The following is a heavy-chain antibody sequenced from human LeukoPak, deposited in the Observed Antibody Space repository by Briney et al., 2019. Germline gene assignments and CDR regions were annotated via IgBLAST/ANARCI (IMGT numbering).Heavy chain of an antibody. D-gene: IGHD3-16*01. J-gene: IGHJ5*02. CDR1: GGSISSSSYY. V-gene: IGHV4-39*01. CDR2: IYYSGST. CDR3: ARHWTTFRWFDP. Sequence: SETLSLTCTVSGGSISSSSYYWGWIRQPPGKGLEWIGSIYYSGSTYYNPSLKSRVTISVDTSKNQFSLKLSSVTAADTAVYYCARHWTTFRWFDPWGQGTLVTVSS.